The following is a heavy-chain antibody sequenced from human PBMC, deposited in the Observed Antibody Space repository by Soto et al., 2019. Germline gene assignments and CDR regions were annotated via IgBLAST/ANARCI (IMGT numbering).Heavy chain of an antibody. V-gene: IGHV1-18*01. Sequence: QVQVVQSGAKVKKPGASVRVSCKPSAYNLAGDGFTWVRQAPGQGLEWMGWINVHNGDTNYAQKFQDRFSLTTDTFTRTVYMELTNLRSDDTAVYYCARRGNPYMDVWGQGTTVIVSS. CDR3: ARRGNPYMDV. CDR2: INVHNGDT. CDR1: AYNLAGDG. J-gene: IGHJ6*02.